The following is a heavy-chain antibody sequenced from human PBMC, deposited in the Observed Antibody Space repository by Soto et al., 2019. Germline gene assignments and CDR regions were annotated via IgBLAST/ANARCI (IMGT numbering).Heavy chain of an antibody. D-gene: IGHD3-16*01. CDR2: IYYSGST. Sequence: TLSLTCTVSGGSISSYYWSWIRQPPGKGLEWIGYIYYSGSTNYNPSLKSRVTISVDTSKNQFSLKLSSVTAADTAVYYCARSRGGYFDYWGQGTLVTVSS. V-gene: IGHV4-59*01. CDR1: GGSISSYY. J-gene: IGHJ4*02. CDR3: ARSRGGYFDY.